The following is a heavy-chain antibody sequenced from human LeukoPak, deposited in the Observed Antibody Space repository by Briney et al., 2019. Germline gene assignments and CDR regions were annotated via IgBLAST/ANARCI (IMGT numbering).Heavy chain of an antibody. J-gene: IGHJ1*01. CDR1: GFTFRDYY. CDR2: IYSGGST. Sequence: PGGSLRLSCTASGFTFRDYYMAWIRQAPGKGLEWVSVIYSGGSTYYADSVKGRFTISRHNSKNTLYLQMNSLRAEDTAVYYCASPSSSSWSVGYFQHWGQGTLVXVSS. V-gene: IGHV3-53*04. D-gene: IGHD6-13*01. CDR3: ASPSSSSWSVGYFQH.